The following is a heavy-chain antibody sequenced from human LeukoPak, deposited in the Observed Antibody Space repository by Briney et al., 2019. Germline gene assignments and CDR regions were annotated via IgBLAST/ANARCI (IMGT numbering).Heavy chain of an antibody. CDR3: ARSTLSWHAFDI. Sequence: ASVKVSCKASGYTFTRYYMHWVRQAPGQGLEWMGIINPSGGSTSYAQKFQGRVTMTRDTSTSTVYMELSSLRSEDTAVYYCARSTLSWHAFDIWGQGTMVTVSS. CDR1: GYTFTRYY. D-gene: IGHD6-13*01. CDR2: INPSGGST. V-gene: IGHV1-46*01. J-gene: IGHJ3*02.